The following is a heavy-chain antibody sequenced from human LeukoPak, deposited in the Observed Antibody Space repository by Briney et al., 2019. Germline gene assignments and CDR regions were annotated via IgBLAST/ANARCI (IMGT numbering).Heavy chain of an antibody. D-gene: IGHD4-17*01. V-gene: IGHV1-69*06. CDR2: IIPIFGTA. J-gene: IGHJ5*02. CDR1: GGTFSSYA. CDR3: AREATVTTSRGRWFDP. Sequence: GASVKVSCKASGGTFSSYAISWVRQAPGQGLEWMGGIIPIFGTANYAQKFQGRVTITADKSTSTAYMELSRLRSDDTAVYYCAREATVTTSRGRWFDPWGQGTLVTVSS.